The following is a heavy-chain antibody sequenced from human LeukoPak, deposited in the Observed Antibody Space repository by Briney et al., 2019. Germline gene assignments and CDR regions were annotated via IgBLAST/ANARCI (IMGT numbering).Heavy chain of an antibody. Sequence: SETLSLTCTVPGGSLSSSSYYWGWIRQPPGSGLEWLGSIFYSGSNYYNPSLKSRVTISVETSKNQFSLKLSSVTAADTAVYYCARAGYSYDFDPWGQGSLVTVSS. CDR1: GGSLSSSSYY. V-gene: IGHV4-39*01. J-gene: IGHJ5*02. D-gene: IGHD5-18*01. CDR2: IFYSGSN. CDR3: ARAGYSYDFDP.